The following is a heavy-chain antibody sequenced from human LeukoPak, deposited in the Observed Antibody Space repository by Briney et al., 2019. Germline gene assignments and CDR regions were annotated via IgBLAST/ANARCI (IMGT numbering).Heavy chain of an antibody. CDR1: GFTFSSYE. CDR3: ARTSGSYDKFFDY. V-gene: IGHV3-48*03. Sequence: GGSLRLSCAASGFTFSSYEMNWVRQAPGKGLEWVSYISSSGSTIYYADSVKGRFTISRDNAKNSLYLQMNSLRAEDTAVYYCARTSGSYDKFFDYWGQGTLVTVSS. J-gene: IGHJ4*02. D-gene: IGHD1-26*01. CDR2: ISSSGSTI.